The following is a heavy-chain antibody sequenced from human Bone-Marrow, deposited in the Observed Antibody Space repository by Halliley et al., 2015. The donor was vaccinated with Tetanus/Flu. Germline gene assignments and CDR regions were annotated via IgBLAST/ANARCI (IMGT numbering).Heavy chain of an antibody. CDR1: GGTFRNFA. V-gene: IGHV1-69*01. Sequence: QLVQSGAEVMKPGSSVKVSCKASGGTFRNFAFSWVRQAPGQGLEWMGGIIPMFGTANYAQKFQGRVTITADESTSTAYMELSSLRSDDRGVYYCARGRRDRNYYNGMDVWGQGTSVTVSS. CDR3: ARGRRDRNYYNGMDV. J-gene: IGHJ6*02. D-gene: IGHD2-15*01. CDR2: IIPMFGTA.